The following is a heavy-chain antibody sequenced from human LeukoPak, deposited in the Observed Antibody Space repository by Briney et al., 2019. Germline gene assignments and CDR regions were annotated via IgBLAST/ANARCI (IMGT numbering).Heavy chain of an antibody. Sequence: GGSLRLSCVASGFTFSGYGVSWVRQAPGKGLEWVSSISGSGVGTYYADSVKGRFTISRDNSKNTVYLQMNSLRAEDTAVYYCAKDLLSGVAGTGDFDSWGQGTLVTVSS. V-gene: IGHV3-23*01. CDR2: ISGSGVGT. CDR3: AKDLLSGVAGTGDFDS. D-gene: IGHD6-19*01. J-gene: IGHJ4*02. CDR1: GFTFSGYG.